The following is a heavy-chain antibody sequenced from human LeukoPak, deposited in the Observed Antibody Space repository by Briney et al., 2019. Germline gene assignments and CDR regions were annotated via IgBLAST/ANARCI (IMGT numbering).Heavy chain of an antibody. CDR2: ISGDSNYI. Sequence: GGSLRLSCAASGFTFSSYSIDWVRQAPGKGLEWVSSISGDSNYIYYADSVRGRFTISRDNARTALYLQMNSLRADDTAVYYCARGGGSYDYWGQGTLVTVSS. CDR1: GFTFSSYS. J-gene: IGHJ4*02. D-gene: IGHD1-26*01. V-gene: IGHV3-21*01. CDR3: ARGGGSYDY.